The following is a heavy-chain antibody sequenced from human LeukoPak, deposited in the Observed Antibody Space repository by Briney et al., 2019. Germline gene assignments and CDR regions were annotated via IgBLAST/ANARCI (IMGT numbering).Heavy chain of an antibody. CDR3: LLTGTTFDY. Sequence: GGSLRLSCAAPGFTFDDYGTSWVRQAPGKGLEWVSAISGSGGSTYYADSVKGRFTISRDNSKNTLYLQMNSLRAEDTAVYYCLLTGTTFDYWGQGTLVTVSS. CDR2: ISGSGGST. D-gene: IGHD1-20*01. J-gene: IGHJ4*02. CDR1: GFTFDDYG. V-gene: IGHV3-23*01.